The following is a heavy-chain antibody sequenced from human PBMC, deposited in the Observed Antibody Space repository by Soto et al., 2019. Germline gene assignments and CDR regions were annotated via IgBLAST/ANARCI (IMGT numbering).Heavy chain of an antibody. V-gene: IGHV3-7*01. J-gene: IGHJ3*02. Sequence: EVQLVESGGGLVQPGGSLRLSCAASGFTLSVYWMNWVRQAPGKGLEWVANIKQDGSERTYVDSVKGRFTISRDNAKTSLYLQMNSLGADDTAVYYCVITTSAFGMCGQGTLVTVSS. D-gene: IGHD6-6*01. CDR3: VITTSAFGM. CDR2: IKQDGSER. CDR1: GFTLSVYW.